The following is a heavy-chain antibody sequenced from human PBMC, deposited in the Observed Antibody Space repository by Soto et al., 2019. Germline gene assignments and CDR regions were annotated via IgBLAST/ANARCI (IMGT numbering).Heavy chain of an antibody. D-gene: IGHD6-6*01. CDR1: GGSISSYY. J-gene: IGHJ4*02. Sequence: ETLSLTCTVSGGSISSYYWSWIRQPPGKGLEWIGYIYYSGSTNYNPSLKSRVTISVDTSKNQFSLKLSSVTAADTAVYYCARVAAQTRFDYWGQGTLVTVSS. CDR3: ARVAAQTRFDY. CDR2: IYYSGST. V-gene: IGHV4-59*01.